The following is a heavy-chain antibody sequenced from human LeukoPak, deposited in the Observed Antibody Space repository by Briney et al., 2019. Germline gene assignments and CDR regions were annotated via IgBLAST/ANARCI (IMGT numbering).Heavy chain of an antibody. J-gene: IGHJ4*02. CDR3: ARDHRSSSFADY. CDR2: ISYDGSNK. CDR1: GFTFSSYA. V-gene: IGHV3-30*04. Sequence: GGSLRLSCAASGFTFSSYAMHWVRQAPGKGLEWVAVISYDGSNKYYADSVKGRFTISRDNSKNTLYLQMNSLRAEYTAVYYCARDHRSSSFADYWGQGTLVTVSS. D-gene: IGHD6-6*01.